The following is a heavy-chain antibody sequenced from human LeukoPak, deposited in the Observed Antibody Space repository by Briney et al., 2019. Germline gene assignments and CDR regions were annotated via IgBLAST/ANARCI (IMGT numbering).Heavy chain of an antibody. D-gene: IGHD2-15*01. Sequence: ASVNVSCKASGYTFTSYGISWVLQAPGQGLEWMGWISAYNGNTNYAQKLQGRVTMTTDTSTSTAYMELRSLRSDDTAVYYCARSPVVVAATTNYYYYMDVWGKGTTVTISS. CDR1: GYTFTSYG. J-gene: IGHJ6*03. CDR3: ARSPVVVAATTNYYYYMDV. V-gene: IGHV1-18*01. CDR2: ISAYNGNT.